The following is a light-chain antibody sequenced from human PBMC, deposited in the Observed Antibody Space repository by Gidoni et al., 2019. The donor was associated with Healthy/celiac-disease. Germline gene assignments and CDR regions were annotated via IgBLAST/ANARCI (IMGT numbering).Light chain of an antibody. CDR1: QSVSSSY. Sequence: EIVLTQSPGTLSLSPGERATLSCRASQSVSSSYLAWYQQKPGQAPRLLIYGASSRATCIPDRFSGSGSGTDFTLTISRLEPEDFAVYYYQQYGSSPAWTFGQGTKVEIK. CDR3: QQYGSSPAWT. J-gene: IGKJ1*01. V-gene: IGKV3-20*01. CDR2: GAS.